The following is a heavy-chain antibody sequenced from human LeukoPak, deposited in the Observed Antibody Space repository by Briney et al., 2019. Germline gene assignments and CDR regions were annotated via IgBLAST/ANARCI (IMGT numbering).Heavy chain of an antibody. D-gene: IGHD2-21*01. Sequence: GGSLRLSCAASGFTFSDYGMHWVRQAPGKGLEWVAVIWYDGSNKYYADSVKGRFTISRDNSRNTLCLQMNSLRAEDTAVYYCVRELPPVVQYYFDHWGPGTLVTVSS. J-gene: IGHJ4*02. V-gene: IGHV3-33*01. CDR3: VRELPPVVQYYFDH. CDR1: GFTFSDYG. CDR2: IWYDGSNK.